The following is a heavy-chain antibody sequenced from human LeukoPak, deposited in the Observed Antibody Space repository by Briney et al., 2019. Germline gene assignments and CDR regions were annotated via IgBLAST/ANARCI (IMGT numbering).Heavy chain of an antibody. CDR2: IYHSGST. CDR1: GGSISSSNW. D-gene: IGHD6-19*01. Sequence: SETLSLTCAVSGGSISSSNWWSWVRQPPGKGLEWIGEIYHSGSTNYNPSLKSRVTISVDKPKNQFSLKLTSVTAADTAVYYCVAAAVAVDCWGRGTLVTVSS. CDR3: VAAAVAVDC. V-gene: IGHV4-4*02. J-gene: IGHJ4*02.